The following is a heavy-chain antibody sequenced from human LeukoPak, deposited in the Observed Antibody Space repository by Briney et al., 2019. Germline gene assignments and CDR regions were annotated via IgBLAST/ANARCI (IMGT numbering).Heavy chain of an antibody. Sequence: GVSLRLSCAASGFTVSSNYISWVRQAPGKGLEWVSSIGGGGYTTYYADSVRGRFTISRDNSKNTLYLQMNSLRAEDTAVYYCARRNDVVGTTFKGNAFDLWGQGTTVTVSS. CDR2: IGGGGYTT. CDR3: ARRNDVVGTTFKGNAFDL. CDR1: GFTVSSNY. J-gene: IGHJ3*01. D-gene: IGHD1-26*01. V-gene: IGHV3-53*01.